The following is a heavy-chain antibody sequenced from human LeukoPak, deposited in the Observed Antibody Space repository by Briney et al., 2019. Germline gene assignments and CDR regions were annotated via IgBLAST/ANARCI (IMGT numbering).Heavy chain of an antibody. D-gene: IGHD1-26*01. CDR3: AREGGSYFFDY. CDR2: IIPILGIA. V-gene: IGHV1-69*04. Sequence: GSSVKVSCKASGGTFSSYTISWVRQAPGQGLEWMGRIIPILGIANYAQKFQGRVTIIADKSTSTAYMELSSLKSEDTAVYYCAREGGSYFFDYWGQGTLVTVSS. J-gene: IGHJ4*01. CDR1: GGTFSSYT.